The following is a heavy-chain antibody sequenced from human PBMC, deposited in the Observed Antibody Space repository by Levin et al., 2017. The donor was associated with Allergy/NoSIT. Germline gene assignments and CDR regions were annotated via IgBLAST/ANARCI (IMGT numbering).Heavy chain of an antibody. CDR2: MNPNSGNT. CDR3: ARARRGYSYGYWSPRCWFDP. J-gene: IGHJ5*02. Sequence: ASVKVSCKASGYTFTSYDINWVRQATGQGLEWMGWMNPNSGNTGYAQKFQGRVTMTRNTSISTAYMELSSLRSEDTAVYYCARARRGYSYGYWSPRCWFDPWGQGTLVTVSS. V-gene: IGHV1-8*01. D-gene: IGHD5-18*01. CDR1: GYTFTSYD.